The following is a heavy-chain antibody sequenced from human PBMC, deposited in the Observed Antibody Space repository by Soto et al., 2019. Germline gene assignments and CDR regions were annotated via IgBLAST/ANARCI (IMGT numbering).Heavy chain of an antibody. CDR2: IYHSGRT. V-gene: IGHV4-4*02. CDR1: GGSISSSNW. Sequence: QVQLQESGPGLVKPSGTLSLTCAVSGGSISSSNWWSWVRQPPGKGLESIGEIYHSGRTDYNPSPQSSATTSEDKSTTPSSLKMTSLTAADTAVYYGACVMVRGDILGAFAIWGQVTMVTLSS. D-gene: IGHD3-10*01. J-gene: IGHJ3*02. CDR3: ACVMVRGDILGAFAI.